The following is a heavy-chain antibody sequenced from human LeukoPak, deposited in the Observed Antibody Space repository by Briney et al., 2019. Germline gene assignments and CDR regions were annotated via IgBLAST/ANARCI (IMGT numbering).Heavy chain of an antibody. Sequence: SVTVSCKASGGTFSSYAISWVRQAPGQGLEWMGRIIPILGIANYAQKFQGRVTITADKSTSTAYMELSSLRSEDTAVYYCARGLQWGAAGNWGQGTLVTVSS. CDR2: IIPILGIA. J-gene: IGHJ4*02. CDR3: ARGLQWGAAGN. CDR1: GGTFSSYA. V-gene: IGHV1-69*04. D-gene: IGHD6-13*01.